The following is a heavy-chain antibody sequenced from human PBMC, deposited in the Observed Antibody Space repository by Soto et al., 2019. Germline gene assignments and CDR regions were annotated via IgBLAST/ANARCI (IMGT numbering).Heavy chain of an antibody. CDR3: AAPPGYCSGSSCPGVYFDY. D-gene: IGHD2-15*01. CDR2: ISGGGTIT. V-gene: IGHV3-23*01. J-gene: IGHJ4*02. Sequence: GGSLRLSCAASGFIFSSYAMSWVRQAPGKGLEWVSTISGGGTITYYADSVKGRFTISRDNSENTLYLQMNSLGGEDTAVYYCAAPPGYCSGSSCPGVYFDYWGQGTLVTV. CDR1: GFIFSSYA.